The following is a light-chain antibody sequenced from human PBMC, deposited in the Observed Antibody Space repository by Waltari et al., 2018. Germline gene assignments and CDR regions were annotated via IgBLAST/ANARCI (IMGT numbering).Light chain of an antibody. J-gene: IGLJ3*02. CDR1: DIGSKD. V-gene: IGLV3-21*01. CDR2: AES. Sequence: SYVLTQPPSLAVAPGKAATLTRGGHDIGSKDVHWYQQRPGQAPVLVVYAESGRPSGLPERFSGSNSGNAVTLTISGVEAGDEADYYCQVWDSTSDHRVFGGGTKLTVL. CDR3: QVWDSTSDHRV.